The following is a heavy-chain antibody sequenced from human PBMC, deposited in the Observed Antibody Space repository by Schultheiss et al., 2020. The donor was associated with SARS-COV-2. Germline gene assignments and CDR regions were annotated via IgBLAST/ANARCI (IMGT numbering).Heavy chain of an antibody. V-gene: IGHV3-30-3*01. CDR2: ISYDGSNK. CDR3: SRDLGD. J-gene: IGHJ4*02. Sequence: GGSLRLSCAASGFTFSSYAMHWVRQAPGKGLEWVAVISYDGSNKYYADSVKGRFTISRDNSKNTLYLQMSSLRVEDTAVYYCSRDLGDWGQGTLVTVSS. CDR1: GFTFSSYA. D-gene: IGHD3-10*01.